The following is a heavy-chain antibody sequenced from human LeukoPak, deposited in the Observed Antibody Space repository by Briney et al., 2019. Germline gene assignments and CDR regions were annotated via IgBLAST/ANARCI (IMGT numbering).Heavy chain of an antibody. CDR2: IYTSGST. Sequence: KASQTLSLTCTVSGGSISSGSYYWSWIRQPAGKGLEWIGRIYTSGSTNYNPSLKSRVTISVDTSKNQFSLKLSSVTAADTAVYYCARDLNLVVGVRGYYYGMDVWGQGTTVTVSS. V-gene: IGHV4-61*02. D-gene: IGHD3-10*01. J-gene: IGHJ6*02. CDR1: GGSISSGSYY. CDR3: ARDLNLVVGVRGYYYGMDV.